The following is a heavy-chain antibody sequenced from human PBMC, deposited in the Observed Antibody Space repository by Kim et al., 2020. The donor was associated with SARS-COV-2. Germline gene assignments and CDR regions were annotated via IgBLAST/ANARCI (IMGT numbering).Heavy chain of an antibody. D-gene: IGHD3-22*01. J-gene: IGHJ4*02. Sequence: GGSLRLSCAASGFTFSSYSMNWVRQAPGKGLEWVSSISSSNSYIYYADSVKGRFTISRDNAKNSLYLQMNSLRVEDTAVYYCARTRYYDSSGYYVFDYWGQGTLVTVSS. CDR3: ARTRYYDSSGYYVFDY. CDR2: ISSSNSYI. CDR1: GFTFSSYS. V-gene: IGHV3-21*01.